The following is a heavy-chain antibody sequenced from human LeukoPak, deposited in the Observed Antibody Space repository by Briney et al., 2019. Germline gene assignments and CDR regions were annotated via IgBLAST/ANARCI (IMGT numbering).Heavy chain of an antibody. CDR1: GGTFSSYA. CDR2: IIPIFGIA. V-gene: IGHV1-69*04. J-gene: IGHJ6*02. D-gene: IGHD1-7*01. CDR3: ARARYNWNYEGYYYYGMDV. Sequence: SVKVSCKASGGTFSSYAISWVRQAPGQGLEWMGRIIPIFGIANYAQKFQGRVTITADKSTSTAYMELSSLRSEDTAVYYCARARYNWNYEGYYYYGMDVWGQGTTVTVSS.